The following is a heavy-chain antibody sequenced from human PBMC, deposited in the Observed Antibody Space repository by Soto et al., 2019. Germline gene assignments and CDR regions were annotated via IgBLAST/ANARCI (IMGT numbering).Heavy chain of an antibody. V-gene: IGHV4-61*03. CDR1: GASISGGTYY. CDR2: IYYTGST. D-gene: IGHD5-18*01. CDR3: ARGAGFSYASTWFNI. Sequence: SETLSLTCTVSGASISGGTYYWTWIRQAPGKGLEWVGHIYYTGSTNYNPALNDRVTISVDTSKNHFSLQLTSVAAADTAVYYCARGAGFSYASTWFNIWGQGTLVTVS. J-gene: IGHJ4*02.